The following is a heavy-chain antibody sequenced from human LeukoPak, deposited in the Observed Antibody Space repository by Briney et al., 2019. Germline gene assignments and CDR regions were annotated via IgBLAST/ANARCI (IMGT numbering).Heavy chain of an antibody. CDR1: GFTFSSYG. CDR3: AKDLLLYYYDSSGRPFDY. D-gene: IGHD3-22*01. Sequence: PGRSLRLSCAASGFTFSSYGMHWVRQAPGKGLEWVAVISYDGSNKYYADSVKGRFTISRDNSKNTLYLQMNSLRAEDTAVYYCAKDLLLYYYDSSGRPFDYWGQGTLVTVSS. V-gene: IGHV3-30*18. CDR2: ISYDGSNK. J-gene: IGHJ4*02.